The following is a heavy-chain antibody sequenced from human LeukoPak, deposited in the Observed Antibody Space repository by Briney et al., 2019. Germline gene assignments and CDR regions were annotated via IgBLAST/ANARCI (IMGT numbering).Heavy chain of an antibody. D-gene: IGHD3-3*01. V-gene: IGHV3-66*01. J-gene: IGHJ6*02. CDR2: IYSGGST. CDR3: ARVGVLRFLEWFMDV. CDR1: GFTVSSNY. Sequence: PGGSLRLSCAASGFTVSSNYMSWVRQAPGKGLEWVSVIYSGGSTYYADSAKGRFTISRDNSKNTLYLQMNSLRAEDTAVYYCARVGVLRFLEWFMDVWGQGTTVTVSS.